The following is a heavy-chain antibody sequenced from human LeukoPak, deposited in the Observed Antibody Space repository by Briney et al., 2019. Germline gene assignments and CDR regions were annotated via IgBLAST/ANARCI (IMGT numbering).Heavy chain of an antibody. J-gene: IGHJ4*02. CDR3: ARERPLDTVVSQDF. Sequence: GSLRLSCAASGFTFSSYAMSWVRQAPGKGLEWIGYIYHTGNTYYNPSLESRVTMSVDKSKNQFSLSLASVTVADTAVYYCARERPLDTVVSQDFWGQGTLVIVSS. CDR2: IYHTGNT. CDR1: GFTFSSYAM. D-gene: IGHD4-23*01. V-gene: IGHV4-4*02.